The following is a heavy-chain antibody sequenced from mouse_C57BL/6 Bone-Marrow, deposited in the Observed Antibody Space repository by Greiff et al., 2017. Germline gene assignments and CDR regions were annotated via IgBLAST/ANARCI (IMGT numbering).Heavy chain of an antibody. CDR3: GRARRLCVVYD. CDR1: GYTFTSYW. V-gene: IGHV1-7*01. Sequence: QVQLQQSGAELAKPGASVKLSCKASGYTFTSYWMHWVKQRPGQGLEWIGYIHPSSGYTKYNQKFKGKATLTADKSSSTAYMQLSSLTYEDSAVYYCGRARRLCVVYDWGQGTTSTGSS. CDR2: IHPSSGYT. D-gene: IGHD1-1*02. J-gene: IGHJ2*01.